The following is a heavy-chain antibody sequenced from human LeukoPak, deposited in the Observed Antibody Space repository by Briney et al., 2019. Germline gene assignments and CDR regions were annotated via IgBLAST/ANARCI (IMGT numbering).Heavy chain of an antibody. V-gene: IGHV3-9*01. J-gene: IGHJ3*02. CDR2: ISWNSGSI. CDR1: GFTFDDYA. CDR3: ARPYCSSTSCYDGADDAFDI. Sequence: GGSLRLSCAASGFTFDDYAMHWVRQAPGKGLEWVSGISWNSGSIGYADSVKGRFTISRDNAKNSLYLQMNSLRAEDTAVYYCARPYCSSTSCYDGADDAFDIWGQGTMVTVSS. D-gene: IGHD2-2*01.